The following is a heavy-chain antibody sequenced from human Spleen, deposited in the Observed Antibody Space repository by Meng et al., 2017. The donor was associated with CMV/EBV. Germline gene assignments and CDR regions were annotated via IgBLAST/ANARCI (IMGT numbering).Heavy chain of an antibody. CDR3: ASGHFDY. V-gene: IGHV3-53*01. CDR2: LYSTGNI. Sequence: GSLRLSCAASGFTVSRNSMGWVRQTPWKGLEWVSVLYSTGNIYSADSVKGRFTISRDKPKNTLHLQMNSLRAEDTAVYYCASGHFDYWGQGTLVTVSS. J-gene: IGHJ4*02. CDR1: GFTVSRNS.